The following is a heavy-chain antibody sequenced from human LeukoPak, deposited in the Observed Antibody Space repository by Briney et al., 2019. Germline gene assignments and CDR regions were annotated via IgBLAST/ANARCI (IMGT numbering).Heavy chain of an antibody. D-gene: IGHD1-1*01. V-gene: IGHV3-49*03. J-gene: IGHJ4*02. CDR3: TRDRGAYNLYDY. CDR2: IRSKAYGETA. CDR1: GFTFGDYA. Sequence: GGFLRLSCTASGFTFGDYAMSWIRQAPGKGLEWVGFIRSKAYGETADYAASVKGRFTISRDDSKAIAYLQMNSLKTEDTAVYHCTRDRGAYNLYDYWGQGTLVIVSS.